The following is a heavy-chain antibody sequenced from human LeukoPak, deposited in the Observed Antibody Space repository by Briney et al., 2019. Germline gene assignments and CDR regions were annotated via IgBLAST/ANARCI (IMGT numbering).Heavy chain of an antibody. CDR2: INPNSGGT. V-gene: IGHV1-2*02. D-gene: IGHD5-12*01. CDR3: ARDGGVATPLDY. J-gene: IGHJ4*02. Sequence: ASVKVSCKASGYTFTGYYMHRVRQAPGQGLEWMGWINPNSGGTNYAQKFQGRVTMTRDTSISTAYMELSRLRSDDTAVYFCARDGGVATPLDYWGQGTLVTVSS. CDR1: GYTFTGYY.